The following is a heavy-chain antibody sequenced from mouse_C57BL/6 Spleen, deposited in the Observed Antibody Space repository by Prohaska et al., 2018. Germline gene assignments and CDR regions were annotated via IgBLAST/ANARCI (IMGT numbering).Heavy chain of an antibody. D-gene: IGHD1-1*01. J-gene: IGHJ1*03. Sequence: QVQLQQSGAELVRPGASVTLSCKASGYTFTDYEMHWVKQTPVHGLEWIGAIDPETGGTAYNQKCKGKAILTADKSSSTAYMELRSLTSEDSAVYYCTRSNYYGRSPSYFDVWGTGTTVTVSS. V-gene: IGHV1-15*01. CDR1: GYTFTDYE. CDR2: IDPETGGT. CDR3: TRSNYYGRSPSYFDV.